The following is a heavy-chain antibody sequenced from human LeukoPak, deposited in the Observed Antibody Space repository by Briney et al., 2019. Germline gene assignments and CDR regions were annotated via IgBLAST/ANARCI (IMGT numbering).Heavy chain of an antibody. J-gene: IGHJ6*03. D-gene: IGHD2-2*01. V-gene: IGHV4-39*07. Sequence: SETLSLTCIVSGGSISSSRDYWAWIRQPPGKGLEWIANIYYSGSTYYSPSLKSRVTISVDTSKNQFSLKLSSVTAADTAVYYCARDRPAAMSSYYYYMDVWGKGTTVTISS. CDR3: ARDRPAAMSSYYYYMDV. CDR1: GGSISSSRDY. CDR2: IYYSGST.